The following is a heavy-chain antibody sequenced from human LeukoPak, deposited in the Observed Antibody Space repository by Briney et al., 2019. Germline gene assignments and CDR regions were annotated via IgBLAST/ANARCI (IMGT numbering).Heavy chain of an antibody. D-gene: IGHD3-22*01. V-gene: IGHV3-23*01. CDR1: GFTFSSYA. Sequence: SGGSLRLSCAASGFTFSSYAMSWVRQAPGKGLEWVSAISGSGGSTYYADSVKGRFTISRDNSKNTLYLQMNSLRAEDTAVYYCAKVRVGYYDSGGLRNNWFDPWGQGTLVTVSS. CDR2: ISGSGGST. J-gene: IGHJ5*02. CDR3: AKVRVGYYDSGGLRNNWFDP.